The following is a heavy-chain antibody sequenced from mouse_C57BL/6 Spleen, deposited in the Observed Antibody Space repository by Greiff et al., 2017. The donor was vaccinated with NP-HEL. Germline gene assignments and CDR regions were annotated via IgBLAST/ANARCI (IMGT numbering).Heavy chain of an antibody. CDR2: ISNGGGST. J-gene: IGHJ1*03. Sequence: EVMLVESGGGLVQPGGSLKLSCAASGFTFSDYYMYWVRQTPEKRLEWVAYISNGGGSTYYPDTVKGRFTISRDNAKNTLYLQMSRLKSEDTAMYYCARLDGSSYFDVWGTGTTVTVSS. V-gene: IGHV5-12*01. CDR3: ARLDGSSYFDV. D-gene: IGHD1-1*01. CDR1: GFTFSDYY.